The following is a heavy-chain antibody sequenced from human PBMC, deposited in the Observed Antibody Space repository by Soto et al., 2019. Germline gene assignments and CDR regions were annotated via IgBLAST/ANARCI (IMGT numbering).Heavy chain of an antibody. Sequence: GSLRLSCAASGFTFSNYAMSWVRQSPGKGLEWVSTISDSGGSTYYADSVKGRFTISRDNSKNTLYLQMTSLRAEDTAVYYCAKKNVVVIGEYGLLWGQGTLVTVSS. CDR1: GFTFSNYA. CDR2: ISDSGGST. CDR3: AKKNVVVIGEYGLL. D-gene: IGHD2-15*01. J-gene: IGHJ4*02. V-gene: IGHV3-23*01.